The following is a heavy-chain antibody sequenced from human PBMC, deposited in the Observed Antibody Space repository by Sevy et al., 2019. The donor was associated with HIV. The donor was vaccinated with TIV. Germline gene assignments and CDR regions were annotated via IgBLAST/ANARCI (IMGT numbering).Heavy chain of an antibody. CDR3: ARSTIFGVVIIADFDY. D-gene: IGHD3-3*01. CDR2: ISSSSSYI. Sequence: GGSLRLSCAASGFTFSSYSMNWVRQAPGKGLEWVSSISSSSSYIYYADSVKGRFTICRDNAKNSLYLQMNSLGAEDTAVYYCARSTIFGVVIIADFDYWGQGTLVTVSS. CDR1: GFTFSSYS. J-gene: IGHJ4*02. V-gene: IGHV3-21*01.